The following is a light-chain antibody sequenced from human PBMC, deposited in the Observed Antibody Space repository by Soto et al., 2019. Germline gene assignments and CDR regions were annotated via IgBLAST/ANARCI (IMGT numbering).Light chain of an antibody. V-gene: IGLV7-46*01. Sequence: QAVVTQEPSLTVSPGGTVTLTCASSTGPVTSSLYPSWFQQKPGRVPRRLIYDTSNKHSWTPARFSGSLLGGKAALTLSGAQPEDEAEYYCPLYYGGAIGVFGGGTKVTVL. J-gene: IGLJ2*01. CDR2: DTS. CDR3: PLYYGGAIGV. CDR1: TGPVTSSLY.